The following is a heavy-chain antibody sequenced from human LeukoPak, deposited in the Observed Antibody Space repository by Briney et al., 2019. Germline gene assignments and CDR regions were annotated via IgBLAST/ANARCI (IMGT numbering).Heavy chain of an antibody. V-gene: IGHV4-59*08. Sequence: SETLSLTCTVSGGSISSYYWSWIRQPPGKGLEWIGYIYYSGSTNYNPSLKSRVTISVDTSKNQFSLKLSSVTAADTAVYYCARQGFTGPFDYWGQGTLVTVSS. CDR2: IYYSGST. CDR3: ARQGFTGPFDY. J-gene: IGHJ4*02. CDR1: GGSISSYY.